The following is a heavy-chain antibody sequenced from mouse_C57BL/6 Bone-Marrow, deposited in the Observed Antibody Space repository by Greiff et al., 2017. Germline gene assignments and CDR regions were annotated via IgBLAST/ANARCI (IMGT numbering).Heavy chain of an antibody. V-gene: IGHV1-22*01. CDR3: ARIYYYGSSRYYAMDY. Sequence: EVQLQHSGPELVKPGASVKMSCKASGYTFTDYNMHWVKQSHGKSLEWIGYINPNNGGTSYNQKFKGKATLTVNKSSSTAYMELRSLTSEDSAVYYCARIYYYGSSRYYAMDYWGQGTSVTVSS. CDR1: GYTFTDYN. J-gene: IGHJ4*01. CDR2: INPNNGGT. D-gene: IGHD1-1*01.